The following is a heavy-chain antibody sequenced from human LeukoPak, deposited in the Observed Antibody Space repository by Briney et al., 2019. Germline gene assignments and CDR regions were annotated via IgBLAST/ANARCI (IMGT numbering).Heavy chain of an antibody. CDR1: GFTVSSNY. CDR2: IYSGGST. D-gene: IGHD6-13*01. J-gene: IGHJ4*02. Sequence: GGSLRLSCAASGFTVSSNYVSWVRQAPGKGLEGVSVIYSGGSTYYADSVNGRFTISRHNSKNTLYLQMNSLRAEDTAVYYCASSIAASGSYPDYWGQGTLVTVSS. CDR3: ASSIAASGSYPDY. V-gene: IGHV3-53*01.